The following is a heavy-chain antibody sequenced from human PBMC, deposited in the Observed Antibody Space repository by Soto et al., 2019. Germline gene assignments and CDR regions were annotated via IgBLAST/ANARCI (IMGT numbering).Heavy chain of an antibody. V-gene: IGHV4-30-2*01. CDR3: AREGYSGYLRIGYGMDV. J-gene: IGHJ6*02. CDR1: GGSISSGGYS. D-gene: IGHD5-12*01. CDR2: IYHSGST. Sequence: LSLTCAVSGGSISSGGYSWSWIRQPPGKGLEWIGHIYHSGSTYYNPSLKSRVTISVDRSKNQFSLKLSSVTAADTAVYYCAREGYSGYLRIGYGMDVWGQGTTVTVSS.